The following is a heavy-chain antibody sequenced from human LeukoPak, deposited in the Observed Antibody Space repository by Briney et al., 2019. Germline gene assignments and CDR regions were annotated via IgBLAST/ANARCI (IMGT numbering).Heavy chain of an antibody. J-gene: IGHJ5*02. Sequence: PGGSLRLSCAASGFTFTNHWMSWVRQAPGKELEWVANIKEDGSEKYYVDSVKGRFTVSRDNVKNSLFLQMNSLRVDDTGVYYCAKSGSSVFWSWGQGTLVTVSS. V-gene: IGHV3-7*03. CDR2: IKEDGSEK. CDR3: AKSGSSVFWS. D-gene: IGHD3-3*02. CDR1: GFTFTNHW.